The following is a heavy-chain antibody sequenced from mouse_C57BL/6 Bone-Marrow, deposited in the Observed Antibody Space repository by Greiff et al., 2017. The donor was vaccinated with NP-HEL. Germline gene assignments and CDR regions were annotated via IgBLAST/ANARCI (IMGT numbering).Heavy chain of an antibody. D-gene: IGHD1-1*01. J-gene: IGHJ2*01. CDR1: GYTFTDHI. CDR3: GPLLPY. CDR2: IYPVSGET. Sequence: QVQLKQSGAELVSPGASVTLSCKASGYTFTDHIMTWVKKRPGQGLEWIGRIYPVSGETTSNQKFMGKATFSVDRSSNTVYMVLNSLTSEDPAVYYCGPLLPYWGQGTTLTVSS. V-gene: IGHV1-11*01.